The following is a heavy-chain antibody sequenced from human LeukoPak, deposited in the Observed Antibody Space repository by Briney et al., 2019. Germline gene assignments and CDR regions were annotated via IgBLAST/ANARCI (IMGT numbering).Heavy chain of an antibody. CDR2: IYYSGST. V-gene: IGHV4-39*07. CDR1: GGSISSSSYY. CDR3: ARGRSSFNI. D-gene: IGHD6-19*01. J-gene: IGHJ3*02. Sequence: PSETLSLTCTVSGGSISSSSYYWGWIRQPPGKGLEWIGSIYYSGSTNYNPSLKSRVTISVDTSKNQFSLKLSSVTAADTAMYYCARGRSSFNIWGQGTMVTVSS.